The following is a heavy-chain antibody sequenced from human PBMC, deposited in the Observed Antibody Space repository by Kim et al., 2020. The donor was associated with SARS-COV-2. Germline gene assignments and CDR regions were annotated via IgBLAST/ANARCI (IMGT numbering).Heavy chain of an antibody. CDR3: ARADSSGYSFDY. V-gene: IGHV3-30*01. Sequence: YAESVKGRFTNSRDNSKNTLYLQMNSLRAEDTAVYYCARADSSGYSFDYWGQGTLVTVSS. J-gene: IGHJ4*02. D-gene: IGHD3-22*01.